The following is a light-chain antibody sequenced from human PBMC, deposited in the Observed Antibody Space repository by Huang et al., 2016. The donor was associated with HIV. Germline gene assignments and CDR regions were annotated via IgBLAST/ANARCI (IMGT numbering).Light chain of an antibody. J-gene: IGKJ5*01. CDR1: QAIGTY. Sequence: IQLTQSPTSLSASVGDRVAIACRASQAIGTYLNWFQQKPERAPKLLIAGVSSLHTGVPSRFIGSGSGTEFTLTIRGLQFDDFATYFCQQSYSALITFGQGTRLEIK. CDR2: GVS. V-gene: IGKV1-39*01. CDR3: QQSYSALIT.